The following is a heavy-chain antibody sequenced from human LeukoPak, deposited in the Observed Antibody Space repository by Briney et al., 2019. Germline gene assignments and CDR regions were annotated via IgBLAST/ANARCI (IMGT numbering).Heavy chain of an antibody. CDR1: GFTFSTYW. J-gene: IGHJ6*03. V-gene: IGHV3-7*01. D-gene: IGHD3-16*01. CDR2: IKEDGSET. Sequence: GGSLRLSCAASGFTFSTYWMCWVRQAPGKGLEWVANIKEDGSETNYVESVKSRFFISRDNAKNSQHLQMNSLRVEDTAVYYCARCEGFYDYFSGNPTYYFYMDVWGKGTTVTVSS. CDR3: ARCEGFYDYFSGNPTYYFYMDV.